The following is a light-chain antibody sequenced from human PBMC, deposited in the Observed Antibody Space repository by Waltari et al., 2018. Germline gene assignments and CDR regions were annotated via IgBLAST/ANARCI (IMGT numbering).Light chain of an antibody. CDR2: EVS. J-gene: IGLJ1*01. Sequence: QSALTQPPSASGSPGQSVTISCTGTSSDVGGYHYISWDQQHPGKAPNLMIYEVSKRPSGVPDRFSGSKSGNTASLTVSGLQAEDEADYFCYSYAGSNTYVFGTGTKVSVL. V-gene: IGLV2-8*01. CDR1: SSDVGGYHY. CDR3: YSYAGSNTYV.